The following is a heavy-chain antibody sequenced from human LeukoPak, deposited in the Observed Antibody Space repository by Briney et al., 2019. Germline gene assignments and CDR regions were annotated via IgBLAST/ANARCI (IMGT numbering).Heavy chain of an antibody. D-gene: IGHD4-17*01. CDR1: GGSISSGNYY. CDR2: IYSSGST. CDR3: ASLLLQDGDAH. Sequence: SETLSLTCTVSGGSISSGNYYWRWIRQPAGKELEWIGRIYSSGSTNYNPSLKSRVTISVDTSKNQFSLGLTSVTAADTAIYYCASLLLQDGDAHWGQGILVTVSS. V-gene: IGHV4-61*02. J-gene: IGHJ4*02.